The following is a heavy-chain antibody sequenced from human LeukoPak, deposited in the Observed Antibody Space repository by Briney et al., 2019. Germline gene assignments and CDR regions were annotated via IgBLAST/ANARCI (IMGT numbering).Heavy chain of an antibody. CDR3: AREREAYYGSGWVDWFDP. D-gene: IGHD3-10*01. Sequence: SETLSLTCTVSGGSISSSSHYWGWIRQPPGKGLEWIGYIYYSGSTNYNPSLKSRVTISVDTSKNQFSLKLSSVTAADTAVYYCAREREAYYGSGWVDWFDPWGQGTLVTVSS. CDR2: IYYSGST. CDR1: GGSISSSSHY. V-gene: IGHV4-61*01. J-gene: IGHJ5*02.